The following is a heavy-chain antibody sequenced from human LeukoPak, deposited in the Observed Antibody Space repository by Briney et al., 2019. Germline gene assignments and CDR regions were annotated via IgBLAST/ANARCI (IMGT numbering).Heavy chain of an antibody. CDR1: GGSISSSSYY. Sequence: SETLSLTCTVSGGSISSSSYYWGWIRQPPGKGLEWIGSIYYSGSTYYNPSLKSRVTISVDTSKNQFSLKLSSVTAADTAVYYCARPDGAQAFDIWGQGTMVTVSS. CDR3: ARPDGAQAFDI. J-gene: IGHJ3*02. CDR2: IYYSGST. D-gene: IGHD4/OR15-4a*01. V-gene: IGHV4-39*07.